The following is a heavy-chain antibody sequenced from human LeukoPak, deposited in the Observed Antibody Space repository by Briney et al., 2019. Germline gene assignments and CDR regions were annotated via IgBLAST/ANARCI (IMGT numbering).Heavy chain of an antibody. D-gene: IGHD2-2*01. J-gene: IGHJ6*03. CDR3: ARGLGNCSSTSCYLDYYYYYYMDV. CDR2: IVVGSGNT. Sequence: SVKVSCKASGFTFTSSAMQWVRQARGQRLEWIGWIVVGSGNTNYAQKFQERVTITRDMSTSTAYMELSSLRSEDTAVYYCARGLGNCSSTSCYLDYYYYYYMDVWGKGTTVTVSS. CDR1: GFTFTSSA. V-gene: IGHV1-58*02.